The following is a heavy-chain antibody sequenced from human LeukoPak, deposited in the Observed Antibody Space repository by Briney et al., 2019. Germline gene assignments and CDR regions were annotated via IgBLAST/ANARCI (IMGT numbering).Heavy chain of an antibody. CDR2: ISNSDDSI. J-gene: IGHJ6*03. CDR3: ARAPAVYFFYIDV. Sequence: GGSLRLSCAASGFTFSDYHMTWLRQAPGKGLEWVSYISNSDDSINYAHSVSGRFTISRDNAKSSVYLQMNSLRVEDTAVYYCARAPAVYFFYIDVWGEGTTVTVSS. CDR1: GFTFSDYH. V-gene: IGHV3-11*04.